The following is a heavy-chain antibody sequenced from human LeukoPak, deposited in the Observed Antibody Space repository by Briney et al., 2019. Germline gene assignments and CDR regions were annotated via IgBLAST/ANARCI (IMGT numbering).Heavy chain of an antibody. CDR1: GYTFTGYN. D-gene: IGHD3-9*01. Sequence: ASVKVSCKASGYTFTGYNIHWVRQAPGQGLEWMGWINPNSGGTNYAQKFQGRVAMTRDTSISTAYMELSRLRSDDTAVYYCARDKKPYDILTGYYDYWGQGTLVTVSS. CDR3: ARDKKPYDILTGYYDY. V-gene: IGHV1-2*02. J-gene: IGHJ4*02. CDR2: INPNSGGT.